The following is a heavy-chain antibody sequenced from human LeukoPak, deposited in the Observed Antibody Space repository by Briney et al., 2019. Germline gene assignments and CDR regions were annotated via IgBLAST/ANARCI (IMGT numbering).Heavy chain of an antibody. J-gene: IGHJ5*02. Sequence: ASVKVSCKASGYSFTGYNIHWVRQAPGQGLEWMGWINPNTGVTNITQRFQGRVTMTRDTSISTAYMELSRLRSDDTAVYYCARDAYRRKGIFGLITVPNWFDPWGQGTLVTVSS. CDR3: ARDAYRRKGIFGLITVPNWFDP. D-gene: IGHD3-3*01. V-gene: IGHV1-2*02. CDR1: GYSFTGYN. CDR2: INPNTGVT.